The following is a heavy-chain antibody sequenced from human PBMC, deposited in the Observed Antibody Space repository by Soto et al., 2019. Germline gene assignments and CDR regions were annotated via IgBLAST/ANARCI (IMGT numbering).Heavy chain of an antibody. CDR1: GGTFSSYA. CDR2: SIPIFGTA. Sequence: QVQLVQSGAEVKKPGSSVKVSCKASGGTFSSYAISWVRQAPGQGLEWMGGSIPIFGTANYAQKFQGRVTITADESTSTACMELSSLRSEDTAGYDCARDNAGYDSSGYYLLSWGQGTLVTVS. D-gene: IGHD3-22*01. V-gene: IGHV1-69*01. J-gene: IGHJ5*02. CDR3: ARDNAGYDSSGYYLLS.